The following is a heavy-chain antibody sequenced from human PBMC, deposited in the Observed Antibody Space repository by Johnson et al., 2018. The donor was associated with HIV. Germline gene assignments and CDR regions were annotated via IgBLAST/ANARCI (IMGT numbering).Heavy chain of an antibody. CDR2: ISWHSGSL. J-gene: IGHJ3*02. V-gene: IGHV3-9*01. D-gene: IGHD1-26*01. Sequence: VQLVESGGGLVQPGRSLRLSCAASGFTFDDYAMHWLRQAPGKGLEWASGISWHSGSLGYADSVKGRFTISRDNAKNSLYLQMNSLRAEDTALYYCAKVFSVELPAFDIWGQGTMVTVSS. CDR3: AKVFSVELPAFDI. CDR1: GFTFDDYA.